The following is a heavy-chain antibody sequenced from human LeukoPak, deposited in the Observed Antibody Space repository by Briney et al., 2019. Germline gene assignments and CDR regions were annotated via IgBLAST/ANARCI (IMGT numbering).Heavy chain of an antibody. D-gene: IGHD2-21*02. J-gene: IGHJ3*02. CDR2: THYSGAT. Sequence: KSSETLSLTCTVSGGSISSYYWSWLRQPPGKGLEYIGYTHYSGATNYTPSLKSRVTISLDTSGNQFSLKLSSVTAADTAVYYCASGYCGGACQLGGVDMWGQGTMVTVSS. CDR1: GGSISSYY. V-gene: IGHV4-59*01. CDR3: ASGYCGGACQLGGVDM.